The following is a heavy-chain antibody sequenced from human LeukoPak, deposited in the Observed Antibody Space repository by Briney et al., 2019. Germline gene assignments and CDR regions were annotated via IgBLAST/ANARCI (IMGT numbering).Heavy chain of an antibody. Sequence: PSETLSLTCAVSGYSISSGYYWGWIRQPPGKGLEWIGSIYHSGSTYYNPSLKSRVTISVDTSKNQLSLKLSSVTAADTAVYYCARCAANYYSDYWGQGTLVTVSS. V-gene: IGHV4-38-2*01. CDR1: GYSISSGYY. D-gene: IGHD2-15*01. CDR3: ARCAANYYSDY. J-gene: IGHJ4*02. CDR2: IYHSGST.